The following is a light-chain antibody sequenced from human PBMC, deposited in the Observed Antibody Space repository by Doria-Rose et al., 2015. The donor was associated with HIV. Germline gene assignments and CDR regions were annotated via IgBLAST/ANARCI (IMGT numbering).Light chain of an antibody. V-gene: IGKV3-20*01. CDR2: DGS. Sequence: EIVLTQSPGTLSLPPGERATLSCRASQSFSSTYLAWYQQKPGQAPSLLIYDGSTRATGILDRFSASGSGTDFTLTINRLEPEDFALYYCHQYGTSWTFGQGTKVEI. CDR3: HQYGTSWT. J-gene: IGKJ1*01. CDR1: QSFSSTY.